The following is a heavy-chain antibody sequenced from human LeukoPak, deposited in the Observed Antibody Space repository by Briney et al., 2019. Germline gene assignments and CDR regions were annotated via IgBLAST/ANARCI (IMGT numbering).Heavy chain of an antibody. V-gene: IGHV1-2*04. CDR1: GYTFTGYY. D-gene: IGHD3-22*01. CDR2: INPNSGGT. J-gene: IGHJ4*02. Sequence: GASVKVSCKASGYTFTGYYMHWVRQAPGQGLEWMGWINPNSGGTNYAQKFQGWVTMTRNTSISTAYMELSRLRSDDTAVYYCARGGIFDYYDSSGYYHTYDYWGQGTLVTVSS. CDR3: ARGGIFDYYDSSGYYHTYDY.